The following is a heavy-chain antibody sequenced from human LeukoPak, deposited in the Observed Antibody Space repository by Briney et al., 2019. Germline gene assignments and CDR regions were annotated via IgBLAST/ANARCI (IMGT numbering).Heavy chain of an antibody. CDR3: AREVGATADYYYGMDV. D-gene: IGHD1-26*01. J-gene: IGHJ6*02. Sequence: ASVKVSCKASGYTFTSYGISWVRQAPGQGLEWMGWISAYNGNTNYAQKLQGRVTMTTDTSTSTAYMELRSLRSDDTAVYYCAREVGATADYYYGMDVWGQGTTVTVSS. CDR1: GYTFTSYG. CDR2: ISAYNGNT. V-gene: IGHV1-18*04.